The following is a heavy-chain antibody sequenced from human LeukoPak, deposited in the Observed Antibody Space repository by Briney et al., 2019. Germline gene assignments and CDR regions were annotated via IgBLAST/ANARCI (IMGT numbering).Heavy chain of an antibody. V-gene: IGHV3-74*01. CDR3: ARASDYDFWSGYSHSNWFDP. CDR1: GFTFSSYW. Sequence: GGSLRLSCAASGFTFSSYWMHWVRQAPGKGLVGVSRIKSDGSSTSYVDSVKGRFTISRDNAKNTLYLQMNSLRAEDTAVYYCARASDYDFWSGYSHSNWFDPWGQGTLVTVSS. J-gene: IGHJ5*02. CDR2: IKSDGSST. D-gene: IGHD3-3*01.